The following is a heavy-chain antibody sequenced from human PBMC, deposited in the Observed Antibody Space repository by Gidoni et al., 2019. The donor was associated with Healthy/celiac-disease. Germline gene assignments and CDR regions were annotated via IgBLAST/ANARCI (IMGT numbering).Heavy chain of an antibody. V-gene: IGHV1-18*01. CDR3: ARVHYYGSGSYKLSDYYGMDV. CDR2: ISAYNGNT. J-gene: IGHJ6*02. D-gene: IGHD3-10*01. CDR1: GYTFTSYG. Sequence: QVQLVQSGAEVKKPGASVKVSCKASGYTFTSYGISWVRQAPGQGLEWMGWISAYNGNTNYAQKLQGRVTMTTDTSTSTAYMELRSLRSDDTAVYYCARVHYYGSGSYKLSDYYGMDVWGQGTTVTVSS.